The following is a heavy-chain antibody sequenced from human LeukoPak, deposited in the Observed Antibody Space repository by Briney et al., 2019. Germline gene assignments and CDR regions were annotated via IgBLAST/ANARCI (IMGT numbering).Heavy chain of an antibody. V-gene: IGHV4-59*01. Sequence: SETLSLTCTVSGGSINNNYWSWIRQPPGKGLEWIGYIYYNGNTNYNSSLTSRVTMSVDTSKNQFSLELSSVTAADTAVYYCARGGWYSDSWGQGTLVTVSS. D-gene: IGHD6-19*01. CDR3: ARGGWYSDS. J-gene: IGHJ4*02. CDR2: IYYNGNT. CDR1: GGSINNNY.